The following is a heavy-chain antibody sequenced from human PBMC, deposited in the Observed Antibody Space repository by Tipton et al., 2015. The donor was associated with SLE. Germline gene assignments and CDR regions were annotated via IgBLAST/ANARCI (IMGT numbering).Heavy chain of an antibody. CDR2: LSYTGST. V-gene: IGHV4-59*08. CDR1: GGSVSNYY. J-gene: IGHJ4*02. CDR3: ARHAGDYAYFDS. Sequence: TLSLTCTVSGGSVSNYYCTWIRQSPGKGLEYIGYLSYTGSTKYNPSLKSRVTISEDTSKQQFSLKLSSLTAADTAVYYCARHAGDYAYFDSWGQGTLVTVSS. D-gene: IGHD4-17*01.